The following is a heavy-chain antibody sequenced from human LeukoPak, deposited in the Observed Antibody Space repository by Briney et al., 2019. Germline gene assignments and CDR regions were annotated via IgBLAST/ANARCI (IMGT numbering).Heavy chain of an antibody. D-gene: IGHD2-2*01. CDR2: IRYDGSNK. J-gene: IGHJ4*02. V-gene: IGHV3-30*02. CDR1: GFSVSSNY. CDR3: AKDRASTSWGYYFDY. Sequence: PGGSLRLSCAASGFSVSSNYMSWVRQAPGKGLEWVAFIRYDGSNKYYADSVKGRFTISRDNSKNTLYLQMNSLRAEDTAVYYCAKDRASTSWGYYFDYWGQGTLVTVSS.